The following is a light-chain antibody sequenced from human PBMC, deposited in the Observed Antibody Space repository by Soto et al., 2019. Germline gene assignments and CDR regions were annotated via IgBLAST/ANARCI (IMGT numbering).Light chain of an antibody. CDR3: QQYYTYST. J-gene: IGKJ5*01. CDR2: DAS. V-gene: IGKV1-5*01. Sequence: DIQLTQSPSTLSSAVGDSVTITFRASQNIRNLLAWYQQKPGKAPKPLIFDASTLKTGVPSRFGGSGSGAEFNFTITGLQPDDFATYFCQQYYTYSTLGQGTRLEI. CDR1: QNIRNL.